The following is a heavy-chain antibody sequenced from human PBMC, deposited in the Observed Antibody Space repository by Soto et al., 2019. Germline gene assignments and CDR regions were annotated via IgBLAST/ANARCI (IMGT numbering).Heavy chain of an antibody. V-gene: IGHV1-18*01. J-gene: IGHJ5*02. CDR3: ARDPTPRDYDILTGRDNWFDP. Sequence: ASVKVSCKASGYTFTSYGISWVRQAPGQGLEWMGWISAYNGNTNYAQKLQGRVTMTTDTSTSTAYMELRSLRSDDTAVYYCARDPTPRDYDILTGRDNWFDPWGQGTLVTVSS. CDR1: GYTFTSYG. D-gene: IGHD3-9*01. CDR2: ISAYNGNT.